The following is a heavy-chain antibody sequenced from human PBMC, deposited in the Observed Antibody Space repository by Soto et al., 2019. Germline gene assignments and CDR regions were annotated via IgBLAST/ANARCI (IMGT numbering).Heavy chain of an antibody. CDR1: GASISYGGFS. Sequence: SETLSLTCTVSGASISYGGFSWSWIRQSPGKGLEWIGYISHLESTYFHPSFKSRLTMSIDRTRNQFSLKLSSVTAADMAVYYCARGGGYDSFDYWGQGVLVTVT. J-gene: IGHJ4*02. D-gene: IGHD5-12*01. CDR3: ARGGGYDSFDY. V-gene: IGHV4-30-2*06. CDR2: ISHLEST.